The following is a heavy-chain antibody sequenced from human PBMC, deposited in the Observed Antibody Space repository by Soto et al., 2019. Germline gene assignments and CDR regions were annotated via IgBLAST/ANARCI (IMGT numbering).Heavy chain of an antibody. D-gene: IGHD3-3*01. CDR3: AKDIGGEYDFWSGYFPYYGMDV. J-gene: IGHJ6*02. CDR2: ISWDGGST. V-gene: IGHV3-43*01. Sequence: GGSLILSCAASGFTFDDYTMHWVRQAPGKGLEWVSLISWDGGSTYYADSVKGRFTISRDNSKNSLYLQMNSLRTEDTALYYCAKDIGGEYDFWSGYFPYYGMDVWGQGTTVTXSS. CDR1: GFTFDDYT.